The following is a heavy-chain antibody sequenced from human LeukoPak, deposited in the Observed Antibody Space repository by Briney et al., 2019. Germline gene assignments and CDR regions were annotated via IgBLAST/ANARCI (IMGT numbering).Heavy chain of an antibody. CDR2: ISYDGSNK. D-gene: IGHD3-3*01. Sequence: PGRSLRLSCAASGFTFSSYALHWVRQAPGKGLEWVALISYDGSNKYYADSVKGRFAISRDNSKNTLYLQMNSLRAEDTAVYYCAKDQDTIFGVVWGQGTLVTVSS. V-gene: IGHV3-30*09. J-gene: IGHJ4*02. CDR3: AKDQDTIFGVV. CDR1: GFTFSSYA.